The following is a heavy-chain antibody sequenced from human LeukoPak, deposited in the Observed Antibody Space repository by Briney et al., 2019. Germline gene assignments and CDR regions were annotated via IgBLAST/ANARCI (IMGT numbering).Heavy chain of an antibody. CDR1: GGSISSYY. V-gene: IGHV4-59*01. J-gene: IGHJ4*02. Sequence: SETLSLTCTVSGGSISSYYWSWIRQPPGKGLEWIGYIYYSGSTNYNPSLKSRVTISVDTSKNQFSLKLSSVTAADTAVYYCARAPRYCSSTSCYSGTAFDYWGQGTLVTVSS. CDR2: IYYSGST. CDR3: ARAPRYCSSTSCYSGTAFDY. D-gene: IGHD2-2*01.